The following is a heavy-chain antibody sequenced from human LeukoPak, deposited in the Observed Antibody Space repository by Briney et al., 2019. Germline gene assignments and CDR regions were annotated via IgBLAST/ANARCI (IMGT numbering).Heavy chain of an antibody. CDR3: ARADIKLYNQRRYYFDY. CDR1: GGSFSGYY. Sequence: PSETLSLTCAVYGGSFSGYYWSWIRQPPGKGLEWIGEINHSGSTNYNPSLKRRVTISVDTSKNQFSLKLSSVTAADTAVYYCARADIKLYNQRRYYFDYWGQGTLVTVSS. D-gene: IGHD3-16*02. J-gene: IGHJ4*02. CDR2: INHSGST. V-gene: IGHV4-34*01.